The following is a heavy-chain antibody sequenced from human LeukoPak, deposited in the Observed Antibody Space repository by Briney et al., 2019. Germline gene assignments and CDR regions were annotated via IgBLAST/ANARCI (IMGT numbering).Heavy chain of an antibody. Sequence: GGSLRLSCAASGFTFSSYGMHWVRQAPGKGLEWVAFIRYDGTKKYYADSVKGRFSISRDNSKNTLYLQMNSLRAEDTAVYYCARDFGAFDIWGQGTMVTVSS. V-gene: IGHV3-30*02. J-gene: IGHJ3*02. CDR1: GFTFSSYG. CDR3: ARDFGAFDI. D-gene: IGHD3-10*01. CDR2: IRYDGTKK.